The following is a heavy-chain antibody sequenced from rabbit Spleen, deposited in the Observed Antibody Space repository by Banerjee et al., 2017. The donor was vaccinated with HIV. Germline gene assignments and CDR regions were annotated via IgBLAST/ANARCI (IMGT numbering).Heavy chain of an antibody. Sequence: QEQLVESGGGLVKPEGSLKLSCTASGFSFSDKAVMCWVRQAPGRGLEWIACINVVTGKAVYASWAKGRFTFSKTSSTTVTLQMTSLTAADTATYFCARDTNTDSGYGFALWGPGTLVTVS. D-gene: IGHD6-1*01. CDR2: INVVTGKA. CDR3: ARDTNTDSGYGFAL. CDR1: GFSFSDKAV. J-gene: IGHJ4*01. V-gene: IGHV1S45*01.